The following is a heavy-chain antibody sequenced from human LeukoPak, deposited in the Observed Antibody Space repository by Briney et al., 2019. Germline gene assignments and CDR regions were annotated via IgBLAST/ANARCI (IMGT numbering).Heavy chain of an antibody. V-gene: IGHV3-30*03. CDR2: TSYDGSNK. Sequence: GGSLRLSCAASGFTVSSNYMSWVRRAPGKGLEWVALTSYDGSNKYHADSVKGRFTISRDNSKNTLYLQMNSLRAEDTAVYYCARATNYYYDNSGYAPDFDYWGQGTLVTVSS. CDR3: ARATNYYYDNSGYAPDFDY. CDR1: GFTVSSNY. D-gene: IGHD3-22*01. J-gene: IGHJ4*02.